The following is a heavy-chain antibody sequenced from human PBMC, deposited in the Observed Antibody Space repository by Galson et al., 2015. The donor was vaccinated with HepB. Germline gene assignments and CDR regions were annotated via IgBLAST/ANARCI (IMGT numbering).Heavy chain of an antibody. CDR1: GDSVSSNSAA. CDR2: TYYRSKWYN. V-gene: IGHV6-1*01. CDR3: ARDLPDYGDSPNFDY. D-gene: IGHD4-17*01. J-gene: IGHJ4*02. Sequence: CAISGDSVSSNSAAWNWIRQSPSRGLEWLGRTYYRSKWYNDYAVSVKSRITINPDTSKNQFSLQLNSVTPEDTAVYYCARDLPDYGDSPNFDYWGQGTLVTVSS.